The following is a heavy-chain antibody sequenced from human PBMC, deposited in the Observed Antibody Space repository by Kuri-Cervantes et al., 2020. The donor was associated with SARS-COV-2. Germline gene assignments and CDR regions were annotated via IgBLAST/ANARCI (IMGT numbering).Heavy chain of an antibody. CDR2: IIPIFGTA. D-gene: IGHD3-22*01. CDR3: TFTPYYYDSSGYYYYYGMDV. CDR1: GGNFNNYA. Sequence: SVKVSCKTSGGNFNNYAISWVRQAPGQGLEWMGGIIPIFGTANYAQKFQGRVTITADESTSTAYMELSSLRSEDTAVYYCTFTPYYYDSSGYYYYYGMDVWGQGTTVTVSS. V-gene: IGHV1-69*13. J-gene: IGHJ6*02.